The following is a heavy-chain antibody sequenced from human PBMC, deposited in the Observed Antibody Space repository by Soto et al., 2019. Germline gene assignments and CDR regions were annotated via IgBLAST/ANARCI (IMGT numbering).Heavy chain of an antibody. V-gene: IGHV1-2*04. D-gene: IGHD6-13*01. CDR2: INPNSGGT. Sequence: ASVKVSCKASGYTFTGYYMHWVRQAPGQGLEWMGWINPNSGGTNYARKFQGWVTMTRDTSISTAYMELSRLRSDDTAVYYCAREIAAAGTAHETVFDYRGQGSSVTVSS. J-gene: IGHJ4*02. CDR3: AREIAAAGTAHETVFDY. CDR1: GYTFTGYY.